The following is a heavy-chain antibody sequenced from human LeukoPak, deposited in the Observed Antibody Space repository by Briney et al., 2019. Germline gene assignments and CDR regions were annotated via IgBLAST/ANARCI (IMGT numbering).Heavy chain of an antibody. V-gene: IGHV4-39*01. CDR1: GGSITSSSYY. J-gene: IGHJ4*02. Sequence: SETLSLTCTVSGGSITSSSYYWGWIRQPPGKGLEWIGTIYYSGDIYYNPSLKSRVSISVDTSKNQFSLRLSSVTAADTAVYYCARPPADDSSGYCFEFWGQGTLVTVSS. CDR3: ARPPADDSSGYCFEF. CDR2: IYYSGDI. D-gene: IGHD3-22*01.